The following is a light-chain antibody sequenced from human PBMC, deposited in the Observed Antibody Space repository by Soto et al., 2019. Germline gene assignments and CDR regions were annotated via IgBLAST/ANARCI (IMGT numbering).Light chain of an antibody. CDR1: QSVSGN. J-gene: IGKJ4*01. Sequence: EIVMTQSPVTLSVSPGERATLSCRASQSVSGNFAWYQQKVGQAPRLLIYGASTRATGIPARFSGSGSGTEFTLTISSLQSEDFAVYYCQQYSKWPLTFGGGTKVEIK. CDR3: QQYSKWPLT. V-gene: IGKV3-15*01. CDR2: GAS.